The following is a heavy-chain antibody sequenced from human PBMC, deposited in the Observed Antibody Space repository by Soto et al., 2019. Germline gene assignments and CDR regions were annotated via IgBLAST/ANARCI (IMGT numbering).Heavy chain of an antibody. CDR3: ERDQSHTAMVFDY. J-gene: IGHJ4*02. CDR1: GFTFSSYS. V-gene: IGHV3-21*01. CDR2: ISSSSSYI. D-gene: IGHD5-18*01. Sequence: GGSLRLSCAASGFTFSSYSMNWVRQAPGKGLEWVSSISSSSSYIYYADSVKGRFTISRDNAKNSLYLQMNSLRAEDTAVYYCERDQSHTAMVFDYWGQGTLVTVSS.